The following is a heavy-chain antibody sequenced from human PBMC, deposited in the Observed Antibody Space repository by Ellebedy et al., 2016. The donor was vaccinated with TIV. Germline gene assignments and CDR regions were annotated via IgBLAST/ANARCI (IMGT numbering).Heavy chain of an antibody. CDR1: GYDFSRHW. J-gene: IGHJ4*01. Sequence: GESLKISCKASGYDFSRHWITWVRQTPGKGLESVGRIDPSDSYTTYSPSFEGHVSFSVDKSISTAYLHWSSLKASDTGMYYCARVFIGPAGAEYWGRGTLVTVSS. CDR3: ARVFIGPAGAEY. D-gene: IGHD2-8*02. CDR2: IDPSDSYT. V-gene: IGHV5-10-1*01.